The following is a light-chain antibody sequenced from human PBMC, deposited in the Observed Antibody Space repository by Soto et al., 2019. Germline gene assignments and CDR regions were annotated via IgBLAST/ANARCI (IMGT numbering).Light chain of an antibody. Sequence: EIVMTQSPATLSVSPGERATLSCRASQSVSSNFAWYQQKPGQAPRLLIYGASTRATGIPARFSGSGSGTELTLTISSLQSEDFAVYYCQQYKNWHPWTFGQGTKLEIK. CDR3: QQYKNWHPWT. V-gene: IGKV3-15*01. CDR1: QSVSSN. J-gene: IGKJ1*01. CDR2: GAS.